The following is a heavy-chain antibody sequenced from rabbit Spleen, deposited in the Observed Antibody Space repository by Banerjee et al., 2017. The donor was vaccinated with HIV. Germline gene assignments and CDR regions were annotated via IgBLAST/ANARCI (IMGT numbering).Heavy chain of an antibody. V-gene: IGHV1S45*01. CDR2: IYVGSGGST. Sequence: QQQLEESGGGLVKPGGTLTLTCKASGIDFSGYYYMCWVRQVPGKGLEWIACIYVGSGGSTYYASWAKGRFTISKTSSTTVTLQMTSLTAADTATYFCARASGSSSGDYGGYYFTLWGPGTLVTVS. D-gene: IGHD1-1*01. CDR1: GIDFSGYYY. J-gene: IGHJ4*01. CDR3: ARASGSSSGDYGGYYFTL.